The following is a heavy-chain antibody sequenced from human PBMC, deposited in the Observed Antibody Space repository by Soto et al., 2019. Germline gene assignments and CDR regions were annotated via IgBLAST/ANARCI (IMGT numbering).Heavy chain of an antibody. J-gene: IGHJ4*02. V-gene: IGHV1-18*01. CDR3: ARFSDFWSGYYTSLDY. CDR2: ISAYNGNT. D-gene: IGHD3-3*01. CDR1: GYTFTSYG. Sequence: SVEVSCRASGYTFTSYGISWVRQAPVQGLEWMGWISAYNGNTNYAQKLQGRVTMTTDTSTSTAYMELRSLRSDDTAVYYCARFSDFWSGYYTSLDYWGQGTLVTVYS.